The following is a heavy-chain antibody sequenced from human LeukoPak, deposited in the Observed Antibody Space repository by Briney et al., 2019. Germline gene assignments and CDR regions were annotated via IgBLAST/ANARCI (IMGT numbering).Heavy chain of an antibody. Sequence: SETLSLTCTVSGDSINSLDLWSWVRQPPGKGLEWIGEMYLSGTTHSNPSVKSRVTISIDKSKNQFFLNLSSMTAADTAVYYCAGLVGRYSSGLYYFYFDYWGQGALVTVSS. D-gene: IGHD3-22*01. V-gene: IGHV4-4*02. CDR3: AGLVGRYSSGLYYFYFDY. CDR2: MYLSGTT. J-gene: IGHJ4*02. CDR1: GDSINSLDL.